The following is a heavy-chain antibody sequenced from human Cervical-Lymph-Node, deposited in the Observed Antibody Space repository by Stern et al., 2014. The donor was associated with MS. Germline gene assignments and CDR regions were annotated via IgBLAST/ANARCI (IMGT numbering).Heavy chain of an antibody. Sequence: QLQLQESGPGLVKPSETLSLTCTVSGGSISSYYWSWIRQPPGKGLEWIGYIYYSGSTNYNPSLKSRVTISVDTSKNQFSLKLSSVTAADTAVYYCARVEYYYDSSGYYYEYFQHWGQGTLVTVSS. V-gene: IGHV4-59*01. J-gene: IGHJ1*01. D-gene: IGHD3-22*01. CDR2: IYYSGST. CDR1: GGSISSYY. CDR3: ARVEYYYDSSGYYYEYFQH.